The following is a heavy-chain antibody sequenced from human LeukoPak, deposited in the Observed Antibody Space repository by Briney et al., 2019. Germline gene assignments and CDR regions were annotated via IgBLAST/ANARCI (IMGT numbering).Heavy chain of an antibody. Sequence: ASVKVSCKASGGTFSSYAISWVRQAPGQGLEWMGWMNPNSGNTGYAQKFQGRVTMTRNTSISTAYMELSSLRSEDTAVYYCARGWFGTDAFDIWGQGTMVTVSS. CDR2: MNPNSGNT. CDR3: ARGWFGTDAFDI. CDR1: GGTFSSYA. J-gene: IGHJ3*02. V-gene: IGHV1-8*02. D-gene: IGHD3-10*01.